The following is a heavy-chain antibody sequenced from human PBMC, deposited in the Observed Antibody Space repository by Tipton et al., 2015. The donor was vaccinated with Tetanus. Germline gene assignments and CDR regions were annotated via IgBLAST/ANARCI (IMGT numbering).Heavy chain of an antibody. V-gene: IGHV4-39*01. CDR2: IYYSGST. CDR3: ARHPPPYYYGSGSYLDY. CDR1: GGSMSGSGHY. Sequence: TLSLTCVVSGGSMSGSGHYGAWVRQSPGKGLEWIGSIYYSGSTFYHPSLQSRVTISVDTSKNQFSLRLSSVTAADTAVYFCARHPPPYYYGSGSYLDYWGQGTPVTVSS. J-gene: IGHJ4*02. D-gene: IGHD3-10*01.